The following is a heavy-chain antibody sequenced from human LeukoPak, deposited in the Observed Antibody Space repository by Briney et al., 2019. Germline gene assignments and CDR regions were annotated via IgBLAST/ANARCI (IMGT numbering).Heavy chain of an antibody. V-gene: IGHV1-18*01. D-gene: IGHD1-26*01. Sequence: ASVKVSCKASGYTFTTYDITWVRQAPGQGLEWMGWISAYNGNTNYAQKLQGRVTMTTDTSTSTAYMEVMSLKSDDTAVYHCARANSGSYSPYFDYWGQGTLVTVSS. CDR3: ARANSGSYSPYFDY. J-gene: IGHJ4*02. CDR1: GYTFTTYD. CDR2: ISAYNGNT.